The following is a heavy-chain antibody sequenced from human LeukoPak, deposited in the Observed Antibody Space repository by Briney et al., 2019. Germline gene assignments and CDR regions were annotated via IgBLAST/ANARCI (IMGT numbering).Heavy chain of an antibody. Sequence: AAVKVSCKASGGTFSSYAISWVRQAPGQGLEWMGGIIPIFGTANYAQKFQGRVTITTDESTSTAYMELSSLRSEDTAVYYCARDMGRYCSSTSCYAFDIWGQGTTVTVSS. D-gene: IGHD2-2*01. J-gene: IGHJ3*02. CDR2: IIPIFGTA. CDR3: ARDMGRYCSSTSCYAFDI. CDR1: GGTFSSYA. V-gene: IGHV1-69*05.